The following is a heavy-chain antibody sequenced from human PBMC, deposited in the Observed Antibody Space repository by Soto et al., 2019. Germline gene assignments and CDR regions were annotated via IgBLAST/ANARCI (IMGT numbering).Heavy chain of an antibody. Sequence: EVQLLESGGGLVQPGGSLRLSCAASGFTFKNFAVSWVRQAPGKGMEWVSAIGGSDSSANYADSVKGRFTGSRDDSKSTRYLQMGGLRSDDTALYYCAKDAVAYCGEWTWFDLLGQGTLVTVSS. CDR1: GFTFKNFA. V-gene: IGHV3-23*01. D-gene: IGHD3-10*01. J-gene: IGHJ5*02. CDR3: AKDAVAYCGEWTWFDL. CDR2: IGGSDSSA.